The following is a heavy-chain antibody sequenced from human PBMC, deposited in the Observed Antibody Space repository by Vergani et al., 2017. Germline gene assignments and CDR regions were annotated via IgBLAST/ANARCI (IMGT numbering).Heavy chain of an antibody. CDR2: VFYGGRT. J-gene: IGHJ4*02. Sequence: QMQLQESGPGLVKPSETLSLSCTVSGDSISTSSYAWGWIRQPPGKTLEWIGTVFYGGRTSYNPSLKSRVTLSLDTSKKQISLHLTYVTAADTAVYYCARHISVVRPSSMTAFDYWGQGTLVTVSS. CDR1: GDSISTSSYA. D-gene: IGHD2-21*01. V-gene: IGHV4-39*01. CDR3: ARHISVVRPSSMTAFDY.